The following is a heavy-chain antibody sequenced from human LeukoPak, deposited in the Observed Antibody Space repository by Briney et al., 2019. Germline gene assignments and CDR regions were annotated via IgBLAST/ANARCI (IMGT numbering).Heavy chain of an antibody. CDR2: INPTGTTT. CDR1: GYTFINNW. V-gene: IGHV1-46*01. D-gene: IGHD5-24*01. CDR3: ARVGRDGYNYEDY. J-gene: IGHJ4*02. Sequence: ASVKVSCKASGYTFINNWMHWVRQAPGQGLEWVGLINPTGTTTLYAQKFQGRVTMTRNTSISTAYMELSSLRSEDTAVYYCARVGRDGYNYEDYWGQGTLVTVSS.